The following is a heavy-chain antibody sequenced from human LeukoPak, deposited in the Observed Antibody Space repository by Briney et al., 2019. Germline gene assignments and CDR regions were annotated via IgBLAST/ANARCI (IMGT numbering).Heavy chain of an antibody. Sequence: PGGSLRLSCAASGFTFSSYAMSWVRQAPGKGLEWVSAISGSGGSTFYADSVKGRFTISRDNSKNALYLQMNSLRAEDTAVYYCAKRPIAAAGKYFDYWGQGTLVTVSS. CDR1: GFTFSSYA. V-gene: IGHV3-23*01. CDR2: ISGSGGST. CDR3: AKRPIAAAGKYFDY. J-gene: IGHJ4*02. D-gene: IGHD6-13*01.